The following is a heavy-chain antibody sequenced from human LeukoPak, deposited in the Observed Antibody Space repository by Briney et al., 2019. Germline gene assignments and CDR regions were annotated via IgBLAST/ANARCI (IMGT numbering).Heavy chain of an antibody. J-gene: IGHJ4*02. V-gene: IGHV3-23*01. CDR3: AKERRVESIAARHFDY. CDR1: GFTFSSYA. D-gene: IGHD6-6*01. CDR2: ISGSGGST. Sequence: GRSLRLSCAASGFTFSSYAMSWVRQAPGKGLEWVSAISGSGGSTYYADSVKGRFTISRDNSKNTLYLQMNSLRAEDTAVYYCAKERRVESIAARHFDYWGQGTLVTVSS.